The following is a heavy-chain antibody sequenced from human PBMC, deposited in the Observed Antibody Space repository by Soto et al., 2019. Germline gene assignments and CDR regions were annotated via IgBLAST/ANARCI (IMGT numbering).Heavy chain of an antibody. J-gene: IGHJ4*02. CDR2: ITFNESKE. CDR1: GFAFSRFG. Sequence: VQMVESGGGVVQPGGSLRLSCAGSGFAFSRFGMHWVRQAPGKGLEWVACITFNESKEYYVDSVKGRFAISRNNSMNTLYLQMSSLGPEDTGVYYCATDPGAFAGAMRDWGRGTLVTVSS. V-gene: IGHV3-30*03. D-gene: IGHD3-16*01. CDR3: ATDPGAFAGAMRD.